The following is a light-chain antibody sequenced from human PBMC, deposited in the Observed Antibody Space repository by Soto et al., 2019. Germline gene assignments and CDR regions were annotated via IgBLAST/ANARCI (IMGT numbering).Light chain of an antibody. CDR3: QQYGSSPKYT. Sequence: EIVLTQSPGTLSLSPGERATLSYRASQSVSSNYLAWYQQKPGQAPRLLIYGTSSRATGIPDRFSGSGSGTDFTLTISRLEPEDFALYYCQQYGSSPKYTFGQGTKLEIK. CDR2: GTS. J-gene: IGKJ2*01. V-gene: IGKV3-20*01. CDR1: QSVSSNY.